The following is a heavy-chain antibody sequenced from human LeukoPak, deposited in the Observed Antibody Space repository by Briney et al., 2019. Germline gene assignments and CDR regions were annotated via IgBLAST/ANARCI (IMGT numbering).Heavy chain of an antibody. CDR2: IYSGGST. CDR1: GFTVSSNY. V-gene: IGHV3-53*01. D-gene: IGHD3-16*01. CDR3: ARESHGGFDY. Sequence: GGSLRLSCAASGFTVSSNYMSWVRQAPGKGLEWVSVIYSGGSTYYADSVKGRFTISRDNAKNSLYLQMNSLRAEDTAVYYCARESHGGFDYWGQGTLVTVSS. J-gene: IGHJ4*02.